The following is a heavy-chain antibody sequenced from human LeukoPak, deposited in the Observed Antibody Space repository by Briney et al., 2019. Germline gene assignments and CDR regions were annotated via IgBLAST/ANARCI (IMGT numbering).Heavy chain of an antibody. CDR1: GGSISSYY. CDR3: ARDPRGIVGANHNWFDP. V-gene: IGHV4-4*07. CDR2: IYASGST. Sequence: SETLSLTCTVSGGSISSYYWSWIRQPAGKGLEWIGRIYASGSTNYNPSLKSLVTMSVDTSKSQLSLKLISVTAADTAVYYCARDPRGIVGANHNWFDPWGQGTLVTVSS. J-gene: IGHJ5*02. D-gene: IGHD1-26*01.